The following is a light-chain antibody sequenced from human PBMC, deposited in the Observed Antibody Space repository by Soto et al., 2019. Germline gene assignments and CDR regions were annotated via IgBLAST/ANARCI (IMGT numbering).Light chain of an antibody. CDR3: QSYDSSLSGGV. CDR2: TNT. V-gene: IGLV1-40*01. CDR1: SSNIGAGYD. Sequence: QSVLTQPPSVSGAPGQRVTISCTGSSSNIGAGYDVHWYQQLPGTAPKLLIYTNTNRPSGVPDRFSGSKSGTSASLAIAGLQDEDEADYYCQSYDSSLSGGVFGGGTKLTVL. J-gene: IGLJ2*01.